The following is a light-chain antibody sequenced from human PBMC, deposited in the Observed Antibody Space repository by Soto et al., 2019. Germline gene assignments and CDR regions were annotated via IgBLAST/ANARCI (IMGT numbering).Light chain of an antibody. V-gene: IGLV1-44*01. CDR2: SNN. Sequence: QSVLTQSPSASGTPGQRVSISCSGSSSNIGRNTVDWYQQLPGTAPKLLIYSNNQRPSGVPDRFSGSKSGTSASLAISGLQSDDEADYYCAAWDDSLNGWVFGGGTKLTVL. CDR1: SSNIGRNT. CDR3: AAWDDSLNGWV. J-gene: IGLJ3*02.